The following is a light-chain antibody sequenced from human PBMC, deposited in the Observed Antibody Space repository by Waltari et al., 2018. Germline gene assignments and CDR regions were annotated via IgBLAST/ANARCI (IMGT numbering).Light chain of an antibody. J-gene: IGKJ2*01. Sequence: EIVLTQSPGTLSLSPGERATLSCRASQSITDNYLAWYQQRPGQAPRILTYAASSRVTGIPDRFSGSGSGTGFTLTISRLEPEDFAVYYCQQYGSSPLYTFGQGTKLEIK. CDR2: AAS. CDR1: QSITDNY. CDR3: QQYGSSPLYT. V-gene: IGKV3-20*01.